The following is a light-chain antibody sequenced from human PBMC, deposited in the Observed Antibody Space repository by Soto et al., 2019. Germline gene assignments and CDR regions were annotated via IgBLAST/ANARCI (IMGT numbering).Light chain of an antibody. CDR2: ENN. CDR1: SSNIGNNY. J-gene: IGLJ3*02. Sequence: QSVLTQPPSVSAAPGQTVTISCSGSSSNIGNNYVSWYQQLPGTAPKLLIYENNKRPSGIPDRFSGSKSVTSATLGITGLQTGDEADYYCGTWDSSLSVGVFGGGTKLTVL. V-gene: IGLV1-51*02. CDR3: GTWDSSLSVGV.